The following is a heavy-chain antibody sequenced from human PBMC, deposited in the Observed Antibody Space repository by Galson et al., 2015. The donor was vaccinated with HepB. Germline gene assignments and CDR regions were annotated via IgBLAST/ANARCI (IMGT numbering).Heavy chain of an antibody. V-gene: IGHV1-69*13. J-gene: IGHJ6*03. CDR3: AREGLRVTTSSSYYYYYYMDV. Sequence: SVKVSCKASGGTFSSYAISWVRQAPGQGLEWMGGIIPIFGTANYAQKFQGRVTITADESTSTAYMELSSLRSEDTAVYYCAREGLRVTTSSSYYYYYYMDVWGKGTTVTVSS. D-gene: IGHD4-11*01. CDR2: IIPIFGTA. CDR1: GGTFSSYA.